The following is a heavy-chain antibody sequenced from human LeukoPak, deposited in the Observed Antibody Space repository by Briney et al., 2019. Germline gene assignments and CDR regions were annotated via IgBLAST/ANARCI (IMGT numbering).Heavy chain of an antibody. J-gene: IGHJ4*02. Sequence: ASVKVSCKASGYTFTSYDINWVRQATGQGLEWMGWMNPNSGNTGYAQKFQGRVTMTTDTSTSTAYMELRSLRSDDTAVYYCARTSKFLEWLLDFDYWGQGTLVTVSS. D-gene: IGHD3-3*01. V-gene: IGHV1-8*01. CDR1: GYTFTSYD. CDR3: ARTSKFLEWLLDFDY. CDR2: MNPNSGNT.